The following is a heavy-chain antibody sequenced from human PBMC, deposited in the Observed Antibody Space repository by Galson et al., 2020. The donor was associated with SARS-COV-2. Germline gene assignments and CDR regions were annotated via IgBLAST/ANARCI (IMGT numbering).Heavy chain of an antibody. CDR3: TYYYDSSGYYLGYFDY. V-gene: IGHV3-23*01. CDR2: ISGSGGST. J-gene: IGHJ4*02. Sequence: GESLKISCAASGFTFSSYAMSWVRQAPGKGLEWVSAISGSGGSTYYADSVKGRFTISRDNSKNTLYLQMNSLRAEDTAVYYCTYYYDSSGYYLGYFDYWGQGTLVTVSS. D-gene: IGHD3-22*01. CDR1: GFTFSSYA.